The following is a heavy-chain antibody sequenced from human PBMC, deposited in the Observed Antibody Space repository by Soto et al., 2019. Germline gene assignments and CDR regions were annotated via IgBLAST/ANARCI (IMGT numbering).Heavy chain of an antibody. D-gene: IGHD3-22*01. Sequence: PSETLSLTCTVSGGSISSGGYYWSWIRQHPGKGLEWIGYIYYSGSTYYNPSLKSRVTISVDTSKNQFSLKLSSVTAADTAVYYCARGRETYYYDSGYFDYWGQGTLVTVS. CDR2: IYYSGST. CDR1: GGSISSGGYY. CDR3: ARGRETYYYDSGYFDY. V-gene: IGHV4-31*03. J-gene: IGHJ4*02.